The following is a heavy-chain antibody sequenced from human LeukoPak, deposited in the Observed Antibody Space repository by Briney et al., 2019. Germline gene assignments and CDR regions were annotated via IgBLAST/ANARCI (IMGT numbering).Heavy chain of an antibody. CDR3: ARVIDTAMVTGDSYYFDY. V-gene: IGHV4-59*01. CDR1: GGSISSYY. Sequence: PSETLSLTCTVSGGSISSYYLSWVRQPPGKGLEWIGYIYYSGSTNYNPSLKSRVTISVDTSKNQFSLKLSSVTDADTAVYYCARVIDTAMVTGDSYYFDYWGQGTLVTVSS. D-gene: IGHD5-18*01. CDR2: IYYSGST. J-gene: IGHJ4*02.